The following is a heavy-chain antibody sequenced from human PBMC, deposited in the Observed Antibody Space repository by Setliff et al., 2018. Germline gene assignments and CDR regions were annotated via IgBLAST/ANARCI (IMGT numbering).Heavy chain of an antibody. Sequence: KPSETLSLTCTVSGGSISSYFWSWIRQPPGKGLEWIAYIYHSGSAYYNPSLKSRVTMSVDTSKNQFSLHLTSVTAADTAVYYCAREVGTSTSSDAFDVWGQGMMVTVSS. V-gene: IGHV4-4*08. CDR2: IYHSGSA. D-gene: IGHD1-26*01. CDR3: AREVGTSTSSDAFDV. CDR1: GGSISSYF. J-gene: IGHJ3*01.